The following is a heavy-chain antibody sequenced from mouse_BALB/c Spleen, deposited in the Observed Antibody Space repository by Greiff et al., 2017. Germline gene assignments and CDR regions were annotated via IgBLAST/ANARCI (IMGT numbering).Heavy chain of an antibody. V-gene: IGHV3-8*02. J-gene: IGHJ1*01. CDR3: ARYPYYGNYGYFDV. CDR2: ISYSGST. D-gene: IGHD2-10*01. Sequence: EVMLVESGPSLVKPSQTLSLTCSVTGDSITSGYWNWIRKFPGNKLEYMGYISYSGSTYYNPSLKSRISITRDTSKNQYYLQLNSVTTEDTATYYCARYPYYGNYGYFDVWGAGTTVTVSS. CDR1: GDSITSGY.